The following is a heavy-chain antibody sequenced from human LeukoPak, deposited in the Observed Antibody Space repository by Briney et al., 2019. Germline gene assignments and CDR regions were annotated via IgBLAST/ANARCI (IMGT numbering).Heavy chain of an antibody. CDR2: ISGSGEST. CDR1: GFTFTSYA. Sequence: GGSLRLSCEVSGFTFTSYAMSWVRQAPGKGLEWVSGISGSGESTYFADSVKGRFTISRDNSKNILYLQMNSLRAEDTAVYYCAKDLSLWFGDSSSFDYWGQGTLVTVSS. J-gene: IGHJ4*02. D-gene: IGHD3-10*01. V-gene: IGHV3-23*01. CDR3: AKDLSLWFGDSSSFDY.